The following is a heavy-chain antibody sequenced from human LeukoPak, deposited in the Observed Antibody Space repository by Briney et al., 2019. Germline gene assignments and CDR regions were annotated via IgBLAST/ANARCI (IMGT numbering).Heavy chain of an antibody. CDR1: GFTFDDYG. CDR2: INWNGGST. CDR3: ARPVYYYDSSGYAYYFDY. Sequence: GGSLRLSCAASGFTFDDYGMSWVRQAPGKGLEWVSGINWNGGSTGYADSVKGRFTISRDNAKNSLYLQMNSLRAEDTALYHCARPVYYYDSSGYAYYFDYWGQGTLVTVSS. J-gene: IGHJ4*02. V-gene: IGHV3-20*01. D-gene: IGHD3-22*01.